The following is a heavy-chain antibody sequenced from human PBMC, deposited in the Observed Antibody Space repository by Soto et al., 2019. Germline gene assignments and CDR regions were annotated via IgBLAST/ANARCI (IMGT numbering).Heavy chain of an antibody. Sequence: EVQLVESGGGLVKPGGSLRLSCAASGFTFSSYSMNWVRQAPGKGLEWVSSISSSSSYIYYADSVKGRFTISRDNAKNSLYLQMNSLRAEDTAVYYCAREGVDAKTEPIDYWGQGTLVTVSS. V-gene: IGHV3-21*01. D-gene: IGHD2-15*01. CDR3: AREGVDAKTEPIDY. J-gene: IGHJ4*02. CDR1: GFTFSSYS. CDR2: ISSSSSYI.